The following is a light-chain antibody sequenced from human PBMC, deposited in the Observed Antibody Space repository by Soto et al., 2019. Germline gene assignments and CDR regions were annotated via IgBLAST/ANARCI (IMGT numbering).Light chain of an antibody. Sequence: DIQMTQSPLTLSASVGDRVTITCRASQTISRWLDWYQQKPGKAPKLLIYRASSLESGVPSRFSGSGSGTVFTLTISRLQSDDSATYYCKQYQPWTFGQGTKVEIK. CDR2: RAS. V-gene: IGKV1-5*03. CDR1: QTISRW. CDR3: KQYQPWT. J-gene: IGKJ1*01.